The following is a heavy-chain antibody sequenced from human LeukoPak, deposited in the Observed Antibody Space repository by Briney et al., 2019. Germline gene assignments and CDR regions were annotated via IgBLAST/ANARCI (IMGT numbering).Heavy chain of an antibody. J-gene: IGHJ4*02. CDR1: GGSISSYY. CDR2: VFYSGST. V-gene: IGHV4-59*01. CDR3: ARDQGANFDY. Sequence: SETLSLTFPVSGGSISSYYWSWIRRPPGKGLEWVGYVFYSGSTNYNPSLKSRVTISVDTSKNQFSLKLSSVTAADTAVYYCARDQGANFDYWGQGTLVTVSS. D-gene: IGHD3-16*01.